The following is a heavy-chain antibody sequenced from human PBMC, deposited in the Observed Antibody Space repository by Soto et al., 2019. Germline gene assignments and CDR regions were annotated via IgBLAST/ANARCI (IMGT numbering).Heavy chain of an antibody. CDR2: ISYDGSNK. CDR1: GFTFSSYA. CDR3: ASFEYLRSFGVVTPPLKSRYYYGMDV. V-gene: IGHV3-30-3*01. D-gene: IGHD3-3*01. J-gene: IGHJ6*02. Sequence: GGSLRLSCAASGFTFSSYAMHWVRQAPGKGLEWVAVISYDGSNKYYADSVKGRFTISRDNSKNTLYLQMNSLRAEDTAVYYCASFEYLRSFGVVTPPLKSRYYYGMDVWGQGTTVTVSS.